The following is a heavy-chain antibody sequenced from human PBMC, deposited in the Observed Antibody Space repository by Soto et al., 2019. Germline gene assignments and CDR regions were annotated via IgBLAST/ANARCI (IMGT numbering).Heavy chain of an antibody. CDR2: IWYDGSNK. CDR3: ARAADYYDSSGYLYYFDY. V-gene: IGHV3-33*01. J-gene: IGHJ4*02. D-gene: IGHD3-22*01. Sequence: GGSLRLSCAASGFTFSSYGMHWVRQAPGKGLEWVAVIWYDGSNKYYADSVKDRFTISRDNSKNTLYLQMNSLRAEDTAVFYFARAADYYDSSGYLYYFDYWGQGTLVTVSS. CDR1: GFTFSSYG.